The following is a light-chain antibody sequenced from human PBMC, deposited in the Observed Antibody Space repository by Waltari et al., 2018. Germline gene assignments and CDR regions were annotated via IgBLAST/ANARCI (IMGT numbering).Light chain of an antibody. CDR3: SAWDSSLSTVL. V-gene: IGLV1-40*01. Sequence: QSVLTQPPSASGAPGQRVTISCTGSSSNLGAAYYVSWYQQFPGTAPKLLIYENNKRPSGVSDRFSGSKSGTSASLTITGLQSEDEADYYCSAWDSSLSTVLFGGGTRLTVL. CDR1: SSNLGAAYY. CDR2: ENN. J-gene: IGLJ2*01.